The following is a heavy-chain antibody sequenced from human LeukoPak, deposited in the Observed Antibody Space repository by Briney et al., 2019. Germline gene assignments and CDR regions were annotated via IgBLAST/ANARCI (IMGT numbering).Heavy chain of an antibody. D-gene: IGHD3-10*01. V-gene: IGHV1-3*01. CDR3: GRGTYYYGSGSYYLHY. CDR1: GYTFTSYA. CDR2: INAGNGNT. J-gene: IGHJ4*02. Sequence: GASVKVSCKASGYTFTSYAMHWVGQAPGQRLEWMGWINAGNGNTKYSQKFQGRVTITRDTSASTAYMELSSLRSEDTAVYYCGRGTYYYGSGSYYLHYWGQGTLVTVSS.